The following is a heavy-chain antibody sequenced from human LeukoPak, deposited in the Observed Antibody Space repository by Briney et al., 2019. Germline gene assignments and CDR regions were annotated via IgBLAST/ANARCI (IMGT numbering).Heavy chain of an antibody. CDR3: ASQLGYSYGPYCCGDCQGWSY. Sequence: PGGSLRLSCAASGFTFSTYSMNWVRQAPGKGLEWVSYIDSSGTTIYYADSVQGRFSISRDNAKNSLYLQMNSLRAEDTAVYYCASQLGYSYGPYCCGDCQGWSYWGQGTLVTVSS. V-gene: IGHV3-48*01. J-gene: IGHJ4*02. D-gene: IGHD2-21*01. CDR1: GFTFSTYS. CDR2: IDSSGTTI.